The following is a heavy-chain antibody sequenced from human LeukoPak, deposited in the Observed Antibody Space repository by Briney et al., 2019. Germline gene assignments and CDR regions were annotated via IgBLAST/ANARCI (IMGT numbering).Heavy chain of an antibody. CDR1: GFTVSSNY. CDR2: IYSGGST. Sequence: GGSLRLSCAVSGFTVSSNYMSWVRQAPGKGLEWVSVIYSGGSTYYADSVKGRFTISRDNSKNSLYLQMNSLRVNDTAVYYCATGGMDVWGQGTTVTVSS. CDR3: ATGGMDV. V-gene: IGHV3-66*01. J-gene: IGHJ6*02.